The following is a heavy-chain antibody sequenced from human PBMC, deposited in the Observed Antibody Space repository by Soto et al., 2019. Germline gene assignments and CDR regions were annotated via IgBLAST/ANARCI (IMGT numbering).Heavy chain of an antibody. CDR1: GFTVRSYG. J-gene: IGHJ4*02. V-gene: IGHV3-30*18. CDR3: AKEAYCSSTSCYAYFDY. Sequence: GGSLRLSCSASGFTVRSYGMHWVRQAPGKGLEWVAVISYDGSNKYYADSVKGRFTISRDNSKNTLYLQMNSLRAEDTAVYYCAKEAYCSSTSCYAYFDYWGQGPLVTVSS. CDR2: ISYDGSNK. D-gene: IGHD2-2*01.